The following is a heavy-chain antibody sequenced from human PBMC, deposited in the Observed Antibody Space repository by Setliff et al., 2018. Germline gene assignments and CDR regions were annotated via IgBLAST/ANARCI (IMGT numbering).Heavy chain of an antibody. CDR1: GYSFTSYG. J-gene: IGHJ6*03. Sequence: ASVKVSCKTSGYSFTSYGISWVRQAPGQGLEWMGHITTYNDNTKYAQKFQGRITVTTGLSTSTAYLDLRILRSDDTAVYYCVRDSRITVLGVDNYHYMDVWGRGTTVTVSS. D-gene: IGHD3-3*01. CDR2: ITTYNDNT. CDR3: VRDSRITVLGVDNYHYMDV. V-gene: IGHV1-18*01.